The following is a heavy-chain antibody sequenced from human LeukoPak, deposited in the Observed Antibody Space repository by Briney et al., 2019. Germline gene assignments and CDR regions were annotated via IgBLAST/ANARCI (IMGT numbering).Heavy chain of an antibody. CDR2: IKQDGSEK. CDR3: ARVGCSGGSCYSGRGPFDP. Sequence: GGSLRLSCAASGFTFSGYWMSWVRQAPGKELEWVANIKQDGSEKYYVDSVKGRFTISRDNAKNSLYLQMNSLRAEDTAVYYCARVGCSGGSCYSGRGPFDPWGQGTLVTVSS. D-gene: IGHD2-15*01. J-gene: IGHJ5*02. CDR1: GFTFSGYW. V-gene: IGHV3-7*01.